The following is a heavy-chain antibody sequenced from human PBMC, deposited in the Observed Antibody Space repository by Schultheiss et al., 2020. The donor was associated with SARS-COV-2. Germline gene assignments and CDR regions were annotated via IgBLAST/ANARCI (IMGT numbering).Heavy chain of an antibody. CDR1: GFTFSSYA. J-gene: IGHJ4*02. Sequence: GGSLRLSCAASGFTFSSYAMSWVRQAPGKGLEWVSAISGSGGSTYYADSVKGRFTISRDNAKNSLYLQMNSLRAEDTAVYYCARLFWAAVYYFDYWGQGTLVTVSS. D-gene: IGHD3-10*02. CDR2: ISGSGGST. CDR3: ARLFWAAVYYFDY. V-gene: IGHV3-23*01.